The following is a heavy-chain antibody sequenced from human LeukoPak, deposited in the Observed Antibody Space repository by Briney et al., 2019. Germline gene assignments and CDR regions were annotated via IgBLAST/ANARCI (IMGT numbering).Heavy chain of an antibody. J-gene: IGHJ4*02. D-gene: IGHD5-18*01. CDR1: RFTFRSYG. CDR2: TWSDGNNK. V-gene: IGHV3-33*01. Sequence: GWSLRLSCAASRFTFRSYGIQRVRQDPGKGLEWAAVTWSDGNNKYYADCVKGGFTISRDNSKNTVFLQRNSLRVEDTAVYYCARDPNGYTFGLVVYWGQGALVTVSS. CDR3: ARDPNGYTFGLVVY.